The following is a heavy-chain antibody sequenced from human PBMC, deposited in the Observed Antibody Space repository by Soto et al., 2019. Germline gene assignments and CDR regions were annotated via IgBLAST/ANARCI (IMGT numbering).Heavy chain of an antibody. CDR2: INHSGST. Sequence: SETLSLTCAVYGGSFSGYYWSWIRQPPGKGLEWIGEINHSGSTNYNPSLKSRVTISVDTSKNQFSLKLSSVTAADTAVYYCARGREWLVPDDFDIWGQGTMVTVSS. D-gene: IGHD6-19*01. CDR3: ARGREWLVPDDFDI. V-gene: IGHV4-34*01. CDR1: GGSFSGYY. J-gene: IGHJ3*02.